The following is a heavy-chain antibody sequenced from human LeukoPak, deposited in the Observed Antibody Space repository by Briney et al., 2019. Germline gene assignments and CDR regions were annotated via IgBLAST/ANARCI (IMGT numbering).Heavy chain of an antibody. D-gene: IGHD7-27*01. J-gene: IGHJ4*02. CDR1: GFTFSSYG. Sequence: GRSLRLSCAASGFTFSSYGMHWVRQAPGKGLEWVAVISYDGSNKYYADSVKGRFTISRDNSENTLYLQMSGLRAEDTAVYYCAKGTGDMGYYFDYWGQGTLVTVSS. CDR3: AKGTGDMGYYFDY. CDR2: ISYDGSNK. V-gene: IGHV3-30*18.